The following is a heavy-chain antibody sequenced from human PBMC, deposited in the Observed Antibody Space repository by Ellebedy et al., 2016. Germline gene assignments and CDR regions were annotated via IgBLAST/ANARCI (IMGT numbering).Heavy chain of an antibody. CDR1: GFTFSSFW. D-gene: IGHD6-13*01. Sequence: GGSLRLSCSVSGFTFSSFWMTWVRQAPGKGLEWVANINAYGSLKNYADSVKGRFTISRDNAKNSLYLQMNSLRVEDTAVYYCARDNSRKDDYWGQGTLVTVSS. V-gene: IGHV3-7*03. CDR3: ARDNSRKDDY. CDR2: INAYGSLK. J-gene: IGHJ4*02.